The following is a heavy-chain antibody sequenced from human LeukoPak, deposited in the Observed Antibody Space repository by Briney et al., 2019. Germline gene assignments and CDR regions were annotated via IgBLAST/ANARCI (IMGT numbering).Heavy chain of an antibody. J-gene: IGHJ3*02. CDR3: ARGKNDFWSGYYYDAFDI. CDR2: IIPIFGTA. D-gene: IGHD3-3*01. V-gene: IGHV1-69*13. CDR1: GGTFSSYA. Sequence: SVKVSCKASGGTFSSYAISWVRQAPGQGLEWMGGIIPIFGTANYAQKFQGRVTITADESTSTAYMELSSLRSEDTAVYYCARGKNDFWSGYYYDAFDIWGQGTMVTVFS.